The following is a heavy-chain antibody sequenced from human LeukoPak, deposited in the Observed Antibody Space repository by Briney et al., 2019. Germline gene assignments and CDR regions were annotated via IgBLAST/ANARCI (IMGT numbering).Heavy chain of an antibody. CDR2: IKQNGSEK. J-gene: IGHJ5*02. Sequence: GSLRLSCAASGFSFSNYWMSWVRQAPGKGLEWVANIKQNGSEKYYVKSVKGRFTISRDNGKNSLNLQMNSLRAEDTAVYYCVRDIEDCSETTCPGMTVTTWWFDPWGQGTLVTASS. V-gene: IGHV3-7*01. CDR3: VRDIEDCSETTCPGMTVTTWWFDP. D-gene: IGHD2-15*01. CDR1: GFSFSNYW.